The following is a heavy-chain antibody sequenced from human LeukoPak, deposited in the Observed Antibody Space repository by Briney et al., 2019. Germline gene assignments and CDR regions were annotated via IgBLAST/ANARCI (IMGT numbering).Heavy chain of an antibody. CDR2: IYYSGST. CDR3: VRQKITTSDY. Sequence: SETLSLTCTVSGGSINSSSHYWGWIRQPPGKGLEWIGSIYYSGSTYYNPSLKSRVTISVDTSKNQFSLKLNSVTAADTAVYFCVRQKITTSDYWGQGTLVTVPS. J-gene: IGHJ4*02. V-gene: IGHV4-39*01. CDR1: GGSINSSSHY. D-gene: IGHD3-16*01.